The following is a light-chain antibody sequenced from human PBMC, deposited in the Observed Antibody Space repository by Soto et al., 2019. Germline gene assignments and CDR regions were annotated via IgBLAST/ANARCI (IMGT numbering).Light chain of an antibody. V-gene: IGKV3-20*01. J-gene: IGKJ4*01. CDR1: QRVSSTY. CDR3: QQYAGAPLA. CDR2: GAS. Sequence: EIVLTQSPGTLSLSPGERATLSCRASQRVSSTYLAWYQQRPGQAPRLLIYGASSRATGIPDRFSGSGSGTDFTLTISRLEPEDSAVYYCQQYAGAPLAFGGGTKVEIK.